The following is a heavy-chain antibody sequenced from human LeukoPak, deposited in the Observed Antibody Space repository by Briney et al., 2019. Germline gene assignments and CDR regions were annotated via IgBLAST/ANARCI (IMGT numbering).Heavy chain of an antibody. Sequence: GSSVKVSCKASGGTFSSYAISWVRQAPGQGLEWMGGIIPIFGTANYAQKFQGRVTITADKSTSTAYMELSSLRSEDTAVYYCARDGHCSGGSCYSVAFDYWSQGTLVTVSS. CDR1: GGTFSSYA. D-gene: IGHD2-15*01. CDR3: ARDGHCSGGSCYSVAFDY. V-gene: IGHV1-69*06. J-gene: IGHJ4*02. CDR2: IIPIFGTA.